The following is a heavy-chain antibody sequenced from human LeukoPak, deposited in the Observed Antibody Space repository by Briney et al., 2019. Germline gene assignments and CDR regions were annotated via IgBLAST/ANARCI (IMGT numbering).Heavy chain of an antibody. Sequence: GGSLRLSCVASGFTFSTSAMSWVRQAPGKGLEWVSAISGSGGKTYYADSVKGRFTISRDNSQNTLYLYMNSLRADDTGVYYCGKEMTSMVTVEYWGQGTLVTVSS. V-gene: IGHV3-23*01. CDR3: GKEMTSMVTVEY. J-gene: IGHJ4*02. CDR1: GFTFSTSA. CDR2: ISGSGGKT. D-gene: IGHD5-18*01.